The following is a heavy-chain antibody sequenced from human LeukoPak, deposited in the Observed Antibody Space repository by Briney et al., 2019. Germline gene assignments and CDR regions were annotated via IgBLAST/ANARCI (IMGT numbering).Heavy chain of an antibody. Sequence: ASVKVSCKASGYTFTSYGISWVRQAPGQGLEWMGWISAYNGNTNYAQKLQGRVTMTTDTSASTAYMELRSLRSDDTAVYYCARVGAFLEWLQPWEVSEYNQYFYMDVWGKGTTLTVSS. CDR2: ISAYNGNT. CDR3: ARVGAFLEWLQPWEVSEYNQYFYMDV. V-gene: IGHV1-18*01. D-gene: IGHD3-3*01. CDR1: GYTFTSYG. J-gene: IGHJ6*03.